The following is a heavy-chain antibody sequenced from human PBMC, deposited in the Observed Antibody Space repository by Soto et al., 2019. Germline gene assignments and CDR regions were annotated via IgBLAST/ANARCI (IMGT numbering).Heavy chain of an antibody. CDR1: GFTFSSYA. D-gene: IGHD5-12*01. CDR3: XXXXXXXVADAFXI. Sequence: EVQLLESGGGLVQPGGSLRLSCAASGFTFSSYAMTWVRQAPGKGLEWVSGISGSGGSTNYADSVKGRFTISRDNSKNXXXXXXXXXXXXXXXXXXXXXXXXXXVADAFXIXXXGXXXTVSX. J-gene: IGHJ3*02. CDR2: ISGSGGST. V-gene: IGHV3-23*01.